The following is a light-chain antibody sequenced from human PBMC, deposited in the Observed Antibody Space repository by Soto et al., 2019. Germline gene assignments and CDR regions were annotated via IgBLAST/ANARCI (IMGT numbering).Light chain of an antibody. V-gene: IGKV1-12*01. CDR3: QQTNTFPLS. CDR2: AAS. Sequence: DIPMTQSPSFVSASVGDRVTITCRASQGISTWLAWYQQKPGKAPNLLIYAASNLQNGVPSRFSGSGSGTDFTLTISSLQPVDFATYYCQQTNTFPLSFGPGTKVDVK. J-gene: IGKJ3*01. CDR1: QGISTW.